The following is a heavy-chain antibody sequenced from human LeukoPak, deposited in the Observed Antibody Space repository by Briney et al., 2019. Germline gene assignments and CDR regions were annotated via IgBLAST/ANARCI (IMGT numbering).Heavy chain of an antibody. CDR2: IYHSGST. CDR1: GGSISSSNW. J-gene: IGHJ4*02. CDR3: ARGRIAMIRGIIISGYFDY. Sequence: PSETLSLTCAVSGGSISSSNWWSWVRQPPGKGLEWIGEIYHSGSTNYNPSLKSRVTISVDKSKNQFSLKLSSVTAADTAVYYCARGRIAMIRGIIISGYFDYWGQGALVTVSS. V-gene: IGHV4-4*02. D-gene: IGHD3-10*01.